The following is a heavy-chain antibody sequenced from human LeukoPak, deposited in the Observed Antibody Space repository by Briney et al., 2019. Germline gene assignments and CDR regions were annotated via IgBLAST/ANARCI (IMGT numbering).Heavy chain of an antibody. J-gene: IGHJ4*02. D-gene: IGHD3-3*01. CDR2: ISGSGGST. CDR1: GFTFSSYA. V-gene: IGHV3-23*01. Sequence: GGSLRLSCAASGFTFSSYAMSWVRQAPGKGLEWVSAISGSGGSTYYADSVKGRFTISRDNSKNTLYLQMNSLRAEDTAVYYCAREAQLRFLEWLSGEGYNYYFDYWGQGTLVTVSS. CDR3: AREAQLRFLEWLSGEGYNYYFDY.